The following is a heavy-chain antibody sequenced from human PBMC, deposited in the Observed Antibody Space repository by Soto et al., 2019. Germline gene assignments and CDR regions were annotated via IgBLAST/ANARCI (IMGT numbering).Heavy chain of an antibody. D-gene: IGHD1-20*01. V-gene: IGHV3-23*01. CDR2: ISGSGGST. J-gene: IGHJ4*02. CDR1: GLTFSSYA. CDR3: AKSKGSITGTEFDY. Sequence: GGSLRLSCAASGLTFSSYAMSWVRQAPGKGLEWVSAISGSGGSTYYADSVKGRFAISRDNSKNTLYLQMNSLRAEDTAVYYCAKSKGSITGTEFDYWGQGTLVTVSS.